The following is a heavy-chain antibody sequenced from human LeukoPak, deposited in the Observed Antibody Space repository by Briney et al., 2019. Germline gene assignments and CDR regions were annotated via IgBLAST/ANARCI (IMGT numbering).Heavy chain of an antibody. CDR3: ARDVDFWSGYYAPDYFDY. CDR2: ISAYNGNT. CDR1: GYTFISYG. J-gene: IGHJ4*02. Sequence: ASVRVSCKASGYTFISYGIRWVRQAPGQGLEWMGWISAYNGNTNYAQKLQGRVTMTTDTSTSTAYMELRSLGSDDTAVYYCARDVDFWSGYYAPDYFDYWGQGTLVTVSS. D-gene: IGHD3-3*01. V-gene: IGHV1-18*01.